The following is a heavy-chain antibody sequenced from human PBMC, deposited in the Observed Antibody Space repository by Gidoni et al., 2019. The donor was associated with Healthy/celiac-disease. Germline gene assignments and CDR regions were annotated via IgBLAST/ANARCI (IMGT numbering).Heavy chain of an antibody. CDR3: ARALRAAAGTRDFDY. CDR2: IYYSWST. J-gene: IGHJ4*02. Sequence: QVQLQESGPGLLKPSPTLSLTCTVSVGSISSGVYYWSWLRQHPGKGLEWIGYIYYSWSTYYKPSLKSRVTISVDTSKKQFALKLSSVTAADTAVYYCARALRAAAGTRDFDYWGQGTLVTVSS. CDR1: VGSISSGVYY. V-gene: IGHV4-31*03. D-gene: IGHD6-13*01.